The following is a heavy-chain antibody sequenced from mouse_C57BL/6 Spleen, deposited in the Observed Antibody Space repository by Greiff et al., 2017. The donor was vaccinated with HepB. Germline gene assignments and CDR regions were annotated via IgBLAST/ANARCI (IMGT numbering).Heavy chain of an antibody. CDR2: INPNNGGT. J-gene: IGHJ3*01. CDR1: GYTFTDYY. V-gene: IGHV1-26*01. CDR3: ARWQTGTGFAY. D-gene: IGHD4-1*01. Sequence: EVQLQQSGPELVKPGASVKISCKASGYTFTDYYMNWVKQSHGKSLEWIGDINPNNGGTSYNQKFKGKATLTVDKSSSTAYMELRSLTSEDSAVYYCARWQTGTGFAYWGQGTLVTVSA.